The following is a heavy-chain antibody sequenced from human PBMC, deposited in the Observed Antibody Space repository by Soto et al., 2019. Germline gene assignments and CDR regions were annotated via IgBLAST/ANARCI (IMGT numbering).Heavy chain of an antibody. CDR3: AKDIIAGFTIFGGNTGFDY. V-gene: IGHV3-43*01. CDR1: GFTFDDYT. Sequence: HPGGSLRLSCAASGFTFDDYTMHWVRQAPGKGLEWVSLISWDGGSTYYADSVKGRFTISRDNSKNSLYLQMNSLRTEDTALYYCAKDIIAGFTIFGGNTGFDYWGQGTLVSVSS. J-gene: IGHJ4*02. CDR2: ISWDGGST. D-gene: IGHD3-3*01.